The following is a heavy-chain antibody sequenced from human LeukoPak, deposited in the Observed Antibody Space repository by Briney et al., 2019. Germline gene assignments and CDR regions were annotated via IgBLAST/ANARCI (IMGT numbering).Heavy chain of an antibody. D-gene: IGHD4-17*01. J-gene: IGHJ4*02. CDR2: ISYDGSNK. CDR1: GFTFSSYG. Sequence: SGGSLRLSCAASGFTFSSYGMHWVRQAPGKGLEWVAVISYDGSNKYYADSVKGRFTISRDNSKNTLYLQMNSLRAEDTAVYYCAKDANIYGDYFPTYFDYWGQGTLVTVSS. CDR3: AKDANIYGDYFPTYFDY. V-gene: IGHV3-30*18.